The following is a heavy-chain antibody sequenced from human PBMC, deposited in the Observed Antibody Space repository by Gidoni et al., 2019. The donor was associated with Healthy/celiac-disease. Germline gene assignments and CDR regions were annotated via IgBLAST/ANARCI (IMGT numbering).Heavy chain of an antibody. CDR1: GYSISSGYY. J-gene: IGHJ5*02. V-gene: IGHV4-38-2*02. D-gene: IGHD6-13*01. Sequence: QVQLQESGPGLVKPSETLSLTCTVSGYSISSGYYWGWIRQPPGKGLEWIGSIYHSGSTYYNPSLKSRVTISVDTSKNQFSLKLSSVTAADTAVYYCAREGGSSWYKATNWFDPWGQGTLVTVSS. CDR2: IYHSGST. CDR3: AREGGSSWYKATNWFDP.